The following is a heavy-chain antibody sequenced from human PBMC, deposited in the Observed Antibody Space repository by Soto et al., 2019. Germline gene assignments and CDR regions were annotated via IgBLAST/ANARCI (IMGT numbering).Heavy chain of an antibody. Sequence: QVQLVQSGAEVKKPGSSVKVSCKASGGTFSNYAITWVRQAPGQGLEWLGRIIPIFGSANYAQKFQGRVTITEDESTTTAYMELSSLRSDDTAVYYCAKGGGKDGYFGNWFDPWGQGTLVTVSS. CDR1: GGTFSNYA. CDR2: IIPIFGSA. J-gene: IGHJ5*02. V-gene: IGHV1-69*15. D-gene: IGHD5-12*01. CDR3: AKGGGKDGYFGNWFDP.